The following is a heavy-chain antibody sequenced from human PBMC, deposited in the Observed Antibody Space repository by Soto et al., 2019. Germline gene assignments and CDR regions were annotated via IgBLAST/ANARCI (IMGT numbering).Heavy chain of an antibody. CDR1: GFTFSSFA. CDR2: ISYDGSNK. D-gene: IGHD3-22*01. Sequence: QVQLVESGGGVVQPGRSLRLSCAASGFTFSSFAIHWVRQAPGKGLEWVSRISYDGSNKYYADSVKGRFTISRDNSKNTLYLQMNSLRAEDTAVYYCARAYDSSMNDCDYWGQGTLVTVSS. V-gene: IGHV3-30-3*01. J-gene: IGHJ4*02. CDR3: ARAYDSSMNDCDY.